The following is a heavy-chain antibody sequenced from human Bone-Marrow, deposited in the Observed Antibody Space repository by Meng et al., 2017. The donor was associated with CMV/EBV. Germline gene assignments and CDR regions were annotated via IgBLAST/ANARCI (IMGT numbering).Heavy chain of an antibody. V-gene: IGHV3-53*01. CDR1: GFDISRTY. J-gene: IGHJ6*02. Sequence: GGSLRLSCVVSGFDISRTYMSWVRQAPGKGLEWVSVIYSGGGTYYADSLKGRFFISRDNSKNTVFLQMNSLRAEDTAVYYCARDRRGPGGITGYYYYYGMDVWGQGTTVTVSS. CDR2: IYSGGGT. D-gene: IGHD1-14*01. CDR3: ARDRRGPGGITGYYYYYGMDV.